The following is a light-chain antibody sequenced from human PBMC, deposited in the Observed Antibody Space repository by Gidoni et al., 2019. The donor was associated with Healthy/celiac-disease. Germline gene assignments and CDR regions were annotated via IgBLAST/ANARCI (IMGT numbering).Light chain of an antibody. CDR2: AAS. CDR1: QSVSRY. V-gene: IGKV3-11*01. Sequence: DIVLTQSPSTLSLSQGDRATLSCKASQSVSRYLAWYQQKPRQAPRLLIYAASNRATVIPARFSGRWSGTYFTITSSSLAPEDFAVYYCQQRSTWRQTFGQGTKLEIK. J-gene: IGKJ2*01. CDR3: QQRSTWRQT.